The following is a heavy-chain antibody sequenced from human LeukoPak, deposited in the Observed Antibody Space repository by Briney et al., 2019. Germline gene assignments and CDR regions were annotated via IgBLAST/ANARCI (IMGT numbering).Heavy chain of an antibody. CDR2: VYHSGST. Sequence: PSGTLSLTCAVSGDSISTNHWWSWVRQPPGEGLEWIGEVYHSGSTNYNPSLKSRVTISVDTSKNQFSLKLSSVTAADTAVYYCAVLQSHRPLDYWGQGTLVTVSS. V-gene: IGHV4-4*02. CDR3: AVLQSHRPLDY. D-gene: IGHD2/OR15-2a*01. CDR1: GDSISTNHW. J-gene: IGHJ4*02.